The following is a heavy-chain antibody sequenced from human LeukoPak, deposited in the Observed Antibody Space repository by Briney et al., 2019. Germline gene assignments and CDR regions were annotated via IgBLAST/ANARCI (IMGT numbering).Heavy chain of an antibody. J-gene: IGHJ4*02. CDR1: GYTFTSNA. Sequence: GASVKVSCKASGYTFTSNAMHWVRQAPGQRLEWMGWINAGNGNTKYSQKFQGRVTITRDTSASTAYMELSSLRSEDTAVYYCARAPEQWLVRGVFFDYWGQGTLVTVSS. D-gene: IGHD6-19*01. CDR2: INAGNGNT. CDR3: ARAPEQWLVRGVFFDY. V-gene: IGHV1-3*01.